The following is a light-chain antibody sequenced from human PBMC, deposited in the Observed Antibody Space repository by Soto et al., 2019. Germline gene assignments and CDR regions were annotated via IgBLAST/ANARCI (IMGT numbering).Light chain of an antibody. CDR1: RSNIGAGYD. V-gene: IGLV1-40*01. Sequence: QSVLTQPPSVSGAPGQTVTISCTGSRSNIGAGYDIHWYQFLPGTAPKLLLYSFNKRPSGIPDRFSGSKSGTSASLAITGLQPEDEADYYCPSYDDSLSGSGVFGTGTKVPVL. CDR3: PSYDDSLSGSGV. J-gene: IGLJ1*01. CDR2: SFN.